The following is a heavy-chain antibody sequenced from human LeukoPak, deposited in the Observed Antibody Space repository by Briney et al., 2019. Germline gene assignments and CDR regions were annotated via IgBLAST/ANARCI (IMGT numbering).Heavy chain of an antibody. CDR2: ISGDASST. J-gene: IGHJ3*01. Sequence: PGGSLRLSCAASGFSFDDYAMRWVRQAPGKGLEWVSLISGDASSTYYADSVRGRFSISRDNSKNSLFLQMNSLRTEDTAFYFCAKVIGYCSSTSCSLFDDAFDVWGQGTMVTVSS. V-gene: IGHV3-43*02. CDR1: GFSFDDYA. D-gene: IGHD2-2*03. CDR3: AKVIGYCSSTSCSLFDDAFDV.